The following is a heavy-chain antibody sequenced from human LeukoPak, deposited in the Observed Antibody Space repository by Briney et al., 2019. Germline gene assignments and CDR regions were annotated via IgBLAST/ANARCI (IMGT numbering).Heavy chain of an antibody. V-gene: IGHV4-61*01. Sequence: PSETLSLTCTVSGYSISSGYYWGWIRQPPGKGLEWIGYIYYSGSTNYNPSLKSRVTISVDTSKNQFSLKLSSVTAADTAVYYCARARSSSWYPDYWGQGALVTVSS. CDR3: ARARSSSWYPDY. D-gene: IGHD6-13*01. CDR2: IYYSGST. CDR1: GYSISSGYY. J-gene: IGHJ4*02.